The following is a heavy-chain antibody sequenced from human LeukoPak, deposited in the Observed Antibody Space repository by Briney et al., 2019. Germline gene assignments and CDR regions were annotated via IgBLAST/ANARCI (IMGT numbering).Heavy chain of an antibody. D-gene: IGHD3-9*01. Sequence: SETLSLTCIVSGGSISSSNYYWGWIRQSPGKGLEWIGSIYSRGSTYYNPSLKSRVIVSSDMSKNQFSLMLNSVTAADTAVYYCARGEYDILTGTAFFYFDYWGQGTLVTVSS. V-gene: IGHV4-39*07. CDR3: ARGEYDILTGTAFFYFDY. CDR2: IYSRGST. J-gene: IGHJ4*02. CDR1: GGSISSSNYY.